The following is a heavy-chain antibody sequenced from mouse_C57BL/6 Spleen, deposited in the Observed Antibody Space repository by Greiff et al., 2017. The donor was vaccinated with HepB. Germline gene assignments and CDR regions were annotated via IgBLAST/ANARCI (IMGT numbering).Heavy chain of an antibody. V-gene: IGHV5-4*01. Sequence: VQLKESGGGLVKPGGSLKLSCAASGFTFSSYAMSWVRQTPEKRLEWVATISDGGSYTYYPDNVKGRFTISRDNAKNNLYLQMSHLKSEDTAMYYCARTDYYGSRGYAMDYWGQGTSVTVSS. CDR2: ISDGGSYT. J-gene: IGHJ4*01. CDR3: ARTDYYGSRGYAMDY. CDR1: GFTFSSYA. D-gene: IGHD1-1*01.